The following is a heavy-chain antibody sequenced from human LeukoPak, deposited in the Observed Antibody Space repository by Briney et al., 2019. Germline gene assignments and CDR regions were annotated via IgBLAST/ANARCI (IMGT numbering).Heavy chain of an antibody. CDR2: IIPILGIA. V-gene: IGHV1-69*04. J-gene: IGHJ5*02. Sequence: SVIVSCKASGGTFRSYAISWVRQAPGQGLEWMGRIIPILGIANYAQKFQGRVTITADKSTSTAYMELSSLRSEDTAVYYCARVNGIAAAIGWFDPWGQGTLVTVSS. CDR3: ARVNGIAAAIGWFDP. CDR1: GGTFRSYA. D-gene: IGHD6-13*01.